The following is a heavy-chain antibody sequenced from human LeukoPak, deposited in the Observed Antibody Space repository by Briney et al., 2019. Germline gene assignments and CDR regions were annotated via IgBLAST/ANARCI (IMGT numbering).Heavy chain of an antibody. CDR1: GHRFTNHW. D-gene: IGHD1-26*01. Sequence: GESLKISCEVSGHRFTNHWIGWVRQMPGKGLEWMGIINLGDSDTKYSPSFQGQVTISLDKSISTAYLQWRSLKASDTTMYYCARRPYSGSPNWFDPWGQGTLVTVSS. V-gene: IGHV5-51*01. CDR3: ARRPYSGSPNWFDP. CDR2: INLGDSDT. J-gene: IGHJ5*02.